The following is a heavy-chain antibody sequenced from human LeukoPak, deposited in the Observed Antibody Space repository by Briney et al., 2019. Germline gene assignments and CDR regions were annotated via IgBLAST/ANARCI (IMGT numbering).Heavy chain of an antibody. D-gene: IGHD5-12*01. Sequence: GGSLRLACAASGFPFNTYAMHWVRQAPGKGPEWVALIWHDGFNKNYADSVKGRFTVSRDNAKNSLYLQMNSLRAEDTAVYYCARTGRGYSGYDSGYYYYYMDVWGKGTTVTVSS. J-gene: IGHJ6*03. V-gene: IGHV3-33*01. CDR2: IWHDGFNK. CDR3: ARTGRGYSGYDSGYYYYYMDV. CDR1: GFPFNTYA.